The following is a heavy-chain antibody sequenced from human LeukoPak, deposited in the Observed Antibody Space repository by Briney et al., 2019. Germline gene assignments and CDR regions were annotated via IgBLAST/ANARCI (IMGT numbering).Heavy chain of an antibody. V-gene: IGHV1-18*01. CDR3: ARDRYYDFWSGYYYDY. J-gene: IGHJ4*02. D-gene: IGHD3-3*01. CDR1: GYTFTSYG. CDR2: ICAYNGNT. Sequence: ASVNVSCKASGYTFTSYGISWVRPAPGQGLEWMGWICAYNGNTNYAQKLQGRVTMTTDTSTSTAYMELRSLRSDDTAVYYCARDRYYDFWSGYYYDYWGQGTLVTVSS.